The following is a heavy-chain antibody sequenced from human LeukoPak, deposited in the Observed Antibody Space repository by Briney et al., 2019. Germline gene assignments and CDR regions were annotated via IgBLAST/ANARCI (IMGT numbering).Heavy chain of an antibody. D-gene: IGHD2-8*01. J-gene: IGHJ6*02. Sequence: PGGSLRLSCAASGFTFSSYAMHWVRQAAGKGREGVAVIAYDGSNKYYADSVKGRFTISRDKSRQTLYLQKNSRLGEETAVYYCAREIVLMGYYVMVVGGQGTTVSVSS. CDR2: IAYDGSNK. CDR3: AREIVLMGYYVMVV. V-gene: IGHV3-30-3*01. CDR1: GFTFSSYA.